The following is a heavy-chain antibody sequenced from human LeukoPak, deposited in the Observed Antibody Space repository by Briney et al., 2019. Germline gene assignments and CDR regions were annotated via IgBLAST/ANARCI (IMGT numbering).Heavy chain of an antibody. CDR1: GGTFSSYA. D-gene: IGHD1-26*01. V-gene: IGHV1-69*01. J-gene: IGHJ4*02. CDR2: IIPIFGTA. CDR3: ASPGDSGSNDY. Sequence: SVKVSCKASGGTFSSYAISWVRQAPGQGLEWMGGIIPIFGTANYAQKFQGRVTITADESTSTAYMELSSLRSEDTAEYYCASPGDSGSNDYWGQGTLVTVSS.